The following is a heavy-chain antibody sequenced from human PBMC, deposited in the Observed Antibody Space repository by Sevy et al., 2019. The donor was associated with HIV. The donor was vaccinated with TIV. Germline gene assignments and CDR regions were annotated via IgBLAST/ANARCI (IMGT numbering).Heavy chain of an antibody. CDR1: GFSLSNYA. D-gene: IGHD6-6*01. V-gene: IGHV3-23*01. CDR3: AKGRIPSIGTLGPFDS. Sequence: GGSLRLSCAASGFSLSNYAMSWVRQAPGKGLEWISTKTGSAGVTYYADSVKGRFTISIDNSKNTLVLQMNSLRAEDTALYYCAKGRIPSIGTLGPFDSWGQGTLVTVSS. CDR2: KTGSAGVT. J-gene: IGHJ4*02.